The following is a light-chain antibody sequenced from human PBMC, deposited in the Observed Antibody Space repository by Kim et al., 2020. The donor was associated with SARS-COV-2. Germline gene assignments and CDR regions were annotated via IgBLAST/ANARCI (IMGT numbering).Light chain of an antibody. CDR3: QQYNNWPYT. CDR2: GAS. Sequence: SVSPGERATLSGRASQSVGSHLAWYQQKPAQAPRLLMYGASTRATGIPARFSGSGSGTEFTLTISSLQSEDFALYYCQQYNNWPYTFGPGTKLEI. V-gene: IGKV3-15*01. CDR1: QSVGSH. J-gene: IGKJ2*01.